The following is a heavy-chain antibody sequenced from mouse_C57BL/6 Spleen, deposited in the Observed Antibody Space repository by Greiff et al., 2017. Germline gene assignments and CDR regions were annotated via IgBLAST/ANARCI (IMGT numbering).Heavy chain of an antibody. V-gene: IGHV3-6*01. J-gene: IGHJ4*01. Sequence: EVQLQESGPGLVKPSQSLSLTCSVTGYSITSGYYWNWIRQFPGNKLEWMGYISYDGSNNYNPSLKNRISITRDTSKNQFFLKLNSVTTEDTATYYCARGAVTTGYYAMDYWGQGTSVTVSS. CDR2: ISYDGSN. CDR1: GYSITSGYY. D-gene: IGHD2-2*01. CDR3: ARGAVTTGYYAMDY.